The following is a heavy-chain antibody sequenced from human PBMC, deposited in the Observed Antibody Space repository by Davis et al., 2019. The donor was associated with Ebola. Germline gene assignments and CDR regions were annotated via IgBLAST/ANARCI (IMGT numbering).Heavy chain of an antibody. CDR3: SRSYGAAPFDY. D-gene: IGHD4/OR15-4a*01. CDR1: GGSISPYY. CDR2: IYYSGST. V-gene: IGHV4-59*08. J-gene: IGHJ4*02. Sequence: MPSETLSLTCTVSGGSISPYYWSWIWQRPGKGLEWFGYIYYSGSTKYNLSLKGRVAISVDTSKNQFSLKLSSVTAADTAVYYCSRSYGAAPFDYWGQGTLVTVSS.